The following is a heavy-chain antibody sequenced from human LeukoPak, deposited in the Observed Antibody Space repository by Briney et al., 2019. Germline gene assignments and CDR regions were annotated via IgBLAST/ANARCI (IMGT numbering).Heavy chain of an antibody. J-gene: IGHJ4*02. Sequence: ASVKVSCKASGGTFSSYAISWVRQAPGQGLEWMGGIIPIFGTANYAQKFQGRVTITTDESTSTAYMELSSLRSGDTAVYYCARGEGYYSSGWYWVLGFDYWGQGTLVTVSS. D-gene: IGHD6-19*01. CDR3: ARGEGYYSSGWYWVLGFDY. V-gene: IGHV1-69*05. CDR2: IIPIFGTA. CDR1: GGTFSSYA.